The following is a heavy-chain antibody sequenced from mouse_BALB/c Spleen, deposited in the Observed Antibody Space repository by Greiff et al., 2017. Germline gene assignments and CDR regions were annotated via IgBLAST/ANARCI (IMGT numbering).Heavy chain of an antibody. CDR3: ARSALSTMITTFAY. Sequence: DVHLVESGGGLVQPGGSRKLSCAASGFTFSSFGMHWVRQAPEKGLEWVAYISSGNSTIYYADTVKGRFTISRDNPKNTLFLQMTSRRSEDTAMYYCARSALSTMITTFAYWGQGTLVTVSA. J-gene: IGHJ3*01. D-gene: IGHD2-4*01. V-gene: IGHV5-17*02. CDR2: ISSGNSTI. CDR1: GFTFSSFG.